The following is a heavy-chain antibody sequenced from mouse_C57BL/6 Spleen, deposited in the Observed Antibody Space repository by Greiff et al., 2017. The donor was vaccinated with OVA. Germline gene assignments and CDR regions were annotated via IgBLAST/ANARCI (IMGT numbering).Heavy chain of an antibody. J-gene: IGHJ4*01. CDR2: IYPGNSDT. Sequence: VHVKQSGTVLARPGASVKMSCKTSGYTFTSYWMHWVNQRPGQGLEWIGAIYPGNSDTSYKQKFKGKAKLTAVKSASNAYMELISLTKKDSAVYYCTIIPTLPAMDYWGQGTSVTVSS. D-gene: IGHD5-1-1*01. V-gene: IGHV1-5*01. CDR3: TIIPTLPAMDY. CDR1: GYTFTSYW.